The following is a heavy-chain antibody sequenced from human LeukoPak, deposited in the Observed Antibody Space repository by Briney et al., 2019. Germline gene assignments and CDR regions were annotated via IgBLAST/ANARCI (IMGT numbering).Heavy chain of an antibody. CDR3: TSYGSGSYYPNYYYYYGMDV. CDR2: ISGSGGST. CDR1: GFTFSSYA. V-gene: IGHV3-23*01. J-gene: IGHJ6*02. D-gene: IGHD3-10*01. Sequence: GALLLSCAASGFTFSSYAMSWVRQAPGKGLEWVSAISGSGGSTYYADSVKGRFTISRDNSKNTLYLQMNSLRAEDTAVYYCTSYGSGSYYPNYYYYYGMDVWGQGTTVTVSS.